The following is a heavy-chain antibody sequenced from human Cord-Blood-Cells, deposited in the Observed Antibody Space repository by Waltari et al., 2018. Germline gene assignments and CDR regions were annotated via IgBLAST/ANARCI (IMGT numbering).Heavy chain of an antibody. V-gene: IGHV4-38-2*01. CDR1: GYSISSGYY. J-gene: IGHJ2*01. CDR3: AKARVVGAPTGGFDL. Sequence: QVQLQESGPGLVKPSETLSLTCAVSGYSISSGYYWGWIRQPPGKGLEWIGSIYHSGSTYSNPALKSRVTTSVDTSKNQFSLKLSSVTAADTAVYYCAKARVVGAPTGGFDLCGRGTLVTVSS. CDR2: IYHSGST. D-gene: IGHD2-8*02.